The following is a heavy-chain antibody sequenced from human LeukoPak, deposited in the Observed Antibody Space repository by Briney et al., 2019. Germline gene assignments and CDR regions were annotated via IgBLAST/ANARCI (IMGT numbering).Heavy chain of an antibody. CDR1: GFTFSSYG. D-gene: IGHD5-18*01. V-gene: IGHV3-30*18. J-gene: IGHJ4*02. CDR2: ISNDGSKK. CDR3: AKDRYSYAFEYSDS. Sequence: GGSLRLSCAASGFTFSSYGVHWVRQAPGKGLDWVAVISNDGSKKYYADSVKGRFTISRDNSKNTLSLQVSSLRAEDTAVYYCAKDRYSYAFEYSDSWGQGTLVTVSS.